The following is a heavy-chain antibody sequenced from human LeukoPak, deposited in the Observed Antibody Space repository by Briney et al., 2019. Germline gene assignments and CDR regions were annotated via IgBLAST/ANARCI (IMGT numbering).Heavy chain of an antibody. D-gene: IGHD3-22*01. CDR2: IPNDDSVI. V-gene: IGHV3-11*01. CDR1: GFSVSNYY. J-gene: IGHJ4*02. CDR3: AREQWFRWEY. Sequence: GGSLRLSCEASGFSVSNYYMVWVRQPPGKGLECISYIPNDDSVIYYADSVRGRLSVSGDSAKNSLSLQLNSLRAEDTAVYYCAREQWFRWEYWGQGILVTVSS.